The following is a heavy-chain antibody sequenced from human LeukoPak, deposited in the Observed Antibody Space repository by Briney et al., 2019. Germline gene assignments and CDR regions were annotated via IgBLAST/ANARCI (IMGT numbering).Heavy chain of an antibody. Sequence: SETLSLTCTGSGGSISSSSYYWGWIRQPPGKGLEWIGSIYYSGSTYYNPSLKSRVTISVDTSKNQFSLKLSSVTAADTAVHYCARDGVNDFWSGSFDYWGQGTLVTVSS. CDR2: IYYSGST. J-gene: IGHJ4*02. V-gene: IGHV4-39*07. CDR3: ARDGVNDFWSGSFDY. CDR1: GGSISSSSYY. D-gene: IGHD3-3*01.